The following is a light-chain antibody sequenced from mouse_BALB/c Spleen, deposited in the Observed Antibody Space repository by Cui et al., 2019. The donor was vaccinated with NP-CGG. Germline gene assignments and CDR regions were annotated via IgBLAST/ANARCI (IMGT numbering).Light chain of an antibody. CDR2: GTN. Sequence: HAVVTQESALTTSHGETVTLTCRPSTGAVTTSNYANWVQEKPDHLFTGLIGGTNNRAPGVPARFSGSLIGDKAALTITGAQTEDEAIYFCALWYSNHWVFGGGTKLTVL. CDR3: ALWYSNHWV. CDR1: TGAVTTSNY. V-gene: IGLV1*01. J-gene: IGLJ1*01.